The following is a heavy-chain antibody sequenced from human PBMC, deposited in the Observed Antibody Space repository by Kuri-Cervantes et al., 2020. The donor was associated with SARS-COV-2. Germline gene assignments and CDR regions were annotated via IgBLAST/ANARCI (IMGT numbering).Heavy chain of an antibody. J-gene: IGHJ6*02. CDR3: ARDRPNVNYYYYYGMDV. CDR1: GFTFSGHW. V-gene: IGHV3-74*01. Sequence: GESLKISCAASGFTFSGHWIHWVRQAPGKGLVWVSRINPDGSYTNNADSVKGRFTLSRDNAKNMLFLQMNSLRAEDTAVYYCARDRPNVNYYYYYGMDVWGQGTTVTVSS. CDR2: INPDGSYT.